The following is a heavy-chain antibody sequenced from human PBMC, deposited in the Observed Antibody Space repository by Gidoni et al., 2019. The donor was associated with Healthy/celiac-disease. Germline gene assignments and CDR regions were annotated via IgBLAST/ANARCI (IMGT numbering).Heavy chain of an antibody. CDR1: GGNFSSYA. D-gene: IGHD2-2*01. J-gene: IGHJ5*02. V-gene: IGHV1-69*06. CDR2: IIPIVGTA. Sequence: QVQLVQAGAEVKKPGSSVAVSCKASGGNFSSYAISWLRQAPGQGLECMGGIIPIVGTANDAQKFQGIVTITAYKSTSTAYMELSSLISEDTAVYYCASEVVPAAPFDPWGQGTLVTVSS. CDR3: ASEVVPAAPFDP.